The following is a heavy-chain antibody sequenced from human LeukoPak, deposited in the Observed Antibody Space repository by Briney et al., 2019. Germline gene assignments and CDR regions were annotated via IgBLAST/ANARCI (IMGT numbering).Heavy chain of an antibody. CDR1: GYTFTSYG. V-gene: IGHV1-18*01. CDR3: ARDSYGKSGDLDY. Sequence: ASVKVSCKASGYTFTSYGISWVRQAPGQGLEWMGWISAYNGNTNYAQKLQGRVTMTTDTSTSTACMELRSLRSDVTAVYYCARDSYGKSGDLDYWGQGTLVTVSS. D-gene: IGHD5-18*01. J-gene: IGHJ4*02. CDR2: ISAYNGNT.